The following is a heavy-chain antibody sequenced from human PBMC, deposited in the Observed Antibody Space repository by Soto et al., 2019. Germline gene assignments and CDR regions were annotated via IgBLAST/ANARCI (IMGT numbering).Heavy chain of an antibody. J-gene: IGHJ4*02. V-gene: IGHV4-4*02. D-gene: IGHD6-19*01. CDR2: IYHRGST. CDR3: ARDRDPYSSGFDY. Sequence: QVQLQESGPGLVKPSGTLSLTCAVSSGSISSSNWWSWVRQPPGKGLESIGEIYHRGSTNYNSSVKSRVTISVDKSKNQFSLKLSSVTAADTAVYYCARDRDPYSSGFDYWGQGTLVTVSS. CDR1: SGSISSSNW.